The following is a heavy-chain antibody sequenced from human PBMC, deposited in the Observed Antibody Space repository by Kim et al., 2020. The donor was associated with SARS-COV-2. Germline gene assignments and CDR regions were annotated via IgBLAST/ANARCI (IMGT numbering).Heavy chain of an antibody. V-gene: IGHV3-64*01. J-gene: IGHJ4*02. CDR3: ARAHGDYESLDQTYYFDY. Sequence: GGSLRLSCAASGFTFSSYAMHWVRQAPGKGLEYVSAISSNGGSTYYANSVKGRFTISRDNSKNTLYLQMGSLRAEDMAVYYCARAHGDYESLDQTYYFDYWGQGTLVTVSS. CDR2: ISSNGGST. D-gene: IGHD4-17*01. CDR1: GFTFSSYA.